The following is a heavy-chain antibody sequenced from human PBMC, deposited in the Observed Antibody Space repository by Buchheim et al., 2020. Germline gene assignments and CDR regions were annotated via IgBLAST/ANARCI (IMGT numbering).Heavy chain of an antibody. Sequence: EAQLLESGGGLVQPGGSLRLSCAVSGFTFSNSAMTWVRQAPGKGLEWVSAISMSGDTTYYADSVMGRFTISRSTSKNTLYLQMNSLRVDDTAVYYCAKEEVPNDYWGLGT. CDR2: ISMSGDTT. V-gene: IGHV3-23*01. J-gene: IGHJ4*02. CDR1: GFTFSNSA. CDR3: AKEEVPNDY.